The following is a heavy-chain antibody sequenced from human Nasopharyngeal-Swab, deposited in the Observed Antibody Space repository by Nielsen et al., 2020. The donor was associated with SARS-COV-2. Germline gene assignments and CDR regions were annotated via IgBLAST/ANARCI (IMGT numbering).Heavy chain of an antibody. V-gene: IGHV3-23*01. CDR1: GFTFTSYA. CDR2: MSGRGEKT. D-gene: IGHD6-19*01. Sequence: GGSLRLSCAASGFTFTSYAMNWVRHAPGKGLEWVSGMSGRGEKTYYAESVKGRFTISRDVSKNTLYLQMNGLRAEDTAVYYCARGNGWYPDHWGQGTLVTVSS. J-gene: IGHJ4*02. CDR3: ARGNGWYPDH.